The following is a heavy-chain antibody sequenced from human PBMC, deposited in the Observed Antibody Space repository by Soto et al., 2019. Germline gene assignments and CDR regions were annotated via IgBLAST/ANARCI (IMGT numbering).Heavy chain of an antibody. J-gene: IGHJ5*02. D-gene: IGHD5-18*01. Sequence: ASVKVSCKVSGYTLTELSMHWVRQAPGKGLEWMGGFDPEDAEIIYAQKFQGRVTMTEDTSTDTAYMELSSLRSEDTAVYYCASSAHVDTAMYWFDPWGQGTLVTVSS. CDR2: FDPEDAEI. V-gene: IGHV1-24*01. CDR1: GYTLTELS. CDR3: ASSAHVDTAMYWFDP.